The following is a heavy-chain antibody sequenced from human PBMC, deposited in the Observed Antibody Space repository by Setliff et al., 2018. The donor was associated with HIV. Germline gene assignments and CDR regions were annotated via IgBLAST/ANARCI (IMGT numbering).Heavy chain of an antibody. D-gene: IGHD6-6*01. J-gene: IGHJ5*02. CDR1: GYSISTAYY. CDR3: ARGGRSLAAQTWFDP. CDR2: IYYSGST. Sequence: SETLSLTCAVSGYSISTAYYWGWIRQPPGKGLEWIGSIYYSGSTYYNPPLKSRVTISVDTSKNQFSLKLSSVTAADTAVYYCARGGRSLAAQTWFDPWGQGTLVTVSS. V-gene: IGHV4-38-2*01.